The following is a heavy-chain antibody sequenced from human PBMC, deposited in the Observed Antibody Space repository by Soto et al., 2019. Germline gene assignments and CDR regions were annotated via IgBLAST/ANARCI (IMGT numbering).Heavy chain of an antibody. CDR2: IIPMFHTP. J-gene: IGHJ2*01. CDR3: AIDSTPRGFVWVFDL. Sequence: QVQVVQSGAEVKKPGSAVKVSCKTSGGSFTSYAITWVRQAPGQGLEWMGGIIPMFHTPNYAPKFQDRVTISADKYTNTAYMALRNVTSDDSALYFCAIDSTPRGFVWVFDLWGRGTLVTVSS. D-gene: IGHD3-9*01. CDR1: GGSFTSYA. V-gene: IGHV1-69*06.